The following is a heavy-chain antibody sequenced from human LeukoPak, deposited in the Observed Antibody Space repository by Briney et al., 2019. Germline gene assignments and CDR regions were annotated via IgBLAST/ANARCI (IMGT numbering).Heavy chain of an antibody. D-gene: IGHD3-3*01. CDR2: IWYDGSNK. CDR1: GFTFSSYG. CDR3: ARDSIYYDFWSGYLDV. V-gene: IGHV3-33*01. J-gene: IGHJ6*04. Sequence: PGGSLRLSCAASGFTFSSYGVHWVRQAPGKGLEWVAVIWYDGSNKYYADSVKGRFTISRDNSKNTLYLQMNSLRAEDTAVYYCARDSIYYDFWSGYLDVWGKGTTVTVSS.